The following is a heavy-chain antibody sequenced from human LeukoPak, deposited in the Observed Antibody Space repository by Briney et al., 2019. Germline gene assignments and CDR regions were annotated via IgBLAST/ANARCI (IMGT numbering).Heavy chain of an antibody. J-gene: IGHJ5*02. CDR1: GGSISTSNYY. CDR3: ARGITMVPGVTTVNWFDP. V-gene: IGHV4-61*02. D-gene: IGHD3-10*01. CDR2: IDTSGST. Sequence: SETLSLTCTVSGGSISTSNYYWTWIRQPAGKGLEWIGRIDTSGSTNYNPSLKSRVTMSVDTSKNKFSLKLSSVTAADTAVYYCARGITMVPGVTTVNWFDPWGQGTLVTVSS.